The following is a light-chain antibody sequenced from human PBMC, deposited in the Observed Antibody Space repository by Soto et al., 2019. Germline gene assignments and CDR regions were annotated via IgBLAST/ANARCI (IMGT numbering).Light chain of an antibody. CDR2: WAS. Sequence: DIVMTQSPDSLAVSLGERATINCKSSQSVLYSSNNKNYLAWYQQKPGQPPKLLIYWASTRESGVPDRFSGSGSGTDCTLPISSLKAEDVAVYYCQQYYSTPVTFGQWTKLEIK. J-gene: IGKJ2*01. V-gene: IGKV4-1*01. CDR3: QQYYSTPVT. CDR1: QSVLYSSNNKNY.